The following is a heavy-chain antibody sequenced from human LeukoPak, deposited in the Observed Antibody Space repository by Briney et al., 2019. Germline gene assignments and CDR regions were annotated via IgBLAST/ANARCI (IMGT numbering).Heavy chain of an antibody. CDR3: ARVALKWYYYYYMDV. D-gene: IGHD1-26*01. V-gene: IGHV3-30*04. Sequence: PGGSLRLSCAASGFTFSSYAMHWVRQAPGKGLEWVAVISYDGSNKYYADSVKGRFTISRDNSKNTLYLQMNSLRAEDTAVYYCARVALKWYYYYYMDVWGKGTTVTISS. J-gene: IGHJ6*03. CDR2: ISYDGSNK. CDR1: GFTFSSYA.